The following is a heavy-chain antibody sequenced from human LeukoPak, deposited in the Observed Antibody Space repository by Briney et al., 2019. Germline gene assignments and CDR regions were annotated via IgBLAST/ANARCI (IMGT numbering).Heavy chain of an antibody. V-gene: IGHV3-23*01. J-gene: IGHJ3*02. CDR2: ISANDGRT. D-gene: IGHD4-17*01. Sequence: GGSLRLSCAASGFTFSSYGMSWVRQAPGKGLEWVSAISANDGRTYYADSVKGRFIISRDNSQNTLYLQMNSLRAEDTAVYYCARDNAVTDAFDIWGQGTMVTVSS. CDR3: ARDNAVTDAFDI. CDR1: GFTFSSYG.